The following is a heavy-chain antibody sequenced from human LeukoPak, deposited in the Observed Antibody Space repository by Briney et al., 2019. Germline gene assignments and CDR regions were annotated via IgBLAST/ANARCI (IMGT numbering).Heavy chain of an antibody. CDR2: IWYDGSNK. J-gene: IGHJ4*01. Sequence: GGSLRLSCAASGVTFSSYGMHWVRQAPGKGLEWVAVIWYDGSNKYYADSVKGRFTISRDNSKNTLYLQMNSLRAEDTAVYYCARDFGFGELDYWGQGTLVTVSS. CDR1: GVTFSSYG. V-gene: IGHV3-33*01. CDR3: ARDFGFGELDY. D-gene: IGHD3-10*01.